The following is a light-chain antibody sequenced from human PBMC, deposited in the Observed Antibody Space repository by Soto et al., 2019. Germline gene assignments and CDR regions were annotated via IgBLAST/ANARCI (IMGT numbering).Light chain of an antibody. CDR1: NSNIGAGFG. J-gene: IGLJ2*01. CDR2: SNT. Sequence: QSVLTQPPSVSGAPGQRGTISCTGSNSNIGAGFGVQWYQQFPRTAPRLLIYSNTNRPSGVPDRFSASKSGTSASLAITGLRAEDEADYYCQSFDINVLALIFGVGTKLTVL. V-gene: IGLV1-40*01. CDR3: QSFDINVLALI.